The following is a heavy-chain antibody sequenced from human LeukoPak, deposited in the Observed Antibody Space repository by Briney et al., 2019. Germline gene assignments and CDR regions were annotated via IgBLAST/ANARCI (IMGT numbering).Heavy chain of an antibody. D-gene: IGHD1-26*01. CDR1: GDSVSSNSAT. CDR2: TYYRSKWYN. CDR3: ARGGEQVNYYGMDV. J-gene: IGHJ6*02. V-gene: IGHV6-1*01. Sequence: SQTLSLTCAISGDSVSSNSATWHWIRQSPSRGLEWLGRTYYRSKWYNDYAVPVKSRITINPDTSKNQFSLQLNSVTPEDTAVYYCARGGEQVNYYGMDVWGQGTTVTVSS.